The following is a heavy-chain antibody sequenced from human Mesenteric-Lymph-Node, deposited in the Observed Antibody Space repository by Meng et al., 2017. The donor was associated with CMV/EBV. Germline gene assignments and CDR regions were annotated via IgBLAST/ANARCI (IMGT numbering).Heavy chain of an antibody. J-gene: IGHJ3*02. Sequence: GESLKISCAASGFTFRSYSMNLVRPAPGKGLELVSSISSSSSYIYYADSMEGRFTISRDNAKNSLYLQMNSLRAEDTAVYYCARQVGNAFDIWGQGTMVTVSS. V-gene: IGHV3-21*01. CDR3: ARQVGNAFDI. CDR1: GFTFRSYS. D-gene: IGHD1-1*01. CDR2: ISSSSSYI.